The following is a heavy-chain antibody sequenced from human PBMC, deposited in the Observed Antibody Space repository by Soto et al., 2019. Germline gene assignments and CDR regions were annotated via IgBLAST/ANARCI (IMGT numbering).Heavy chain of an antibody. CDR3: ARDTGVGATSGMDV. V-gene: IGHV3-21*01. D-gene: IGHD1-26*01. Sequence: GGSLRLSCAASGFTFSSYIMNWVRQAPGKGLEWVSSISSSSSYIYYADSVKGRFTISRDNAKNSLYLQMNSLRAEDTAVYYCARDTGVGATSGMDVWGQGTTVTVSS. J-gene: IGHJ6*02. CDR1: GFTFSSYI. CDR2: ISSSSSYI.